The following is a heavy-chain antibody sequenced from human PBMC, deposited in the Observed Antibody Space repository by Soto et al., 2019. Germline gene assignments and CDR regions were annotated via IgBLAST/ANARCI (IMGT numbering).Heavy chain of an antibody. CDR3: AREPNYFDY. J-gene: IGHJ4*02. CDR2: ISAYNGNT. V-gene: IGHV1-18*01. CDR1: GYTFTIYG. Sequence: ASVKVSCKASGYTFTIYGISWVRQAPGQGLEWMGWISAYNGNTKYVQKFQGRVTMTTDTSTSTAYMELRSLRSDDTAVYYCAREPNYFDYWGQGTLVTVSS.